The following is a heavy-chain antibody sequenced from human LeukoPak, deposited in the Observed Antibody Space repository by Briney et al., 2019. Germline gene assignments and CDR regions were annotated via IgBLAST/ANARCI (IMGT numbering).Heavy chain of an antibody. Sequence: PSETLSLTCAVSGGSINSHYWGWIRQPPGKGLQWIGDIYYTGKNNYNPSLKSRVTISLDTSKVHLSPNLSSVLAADTAIYYCVRRDTGWNYFDYWGQGILVTVSS. CDR1: GGSINSHY. J-gene: IGHJ4*02. D-gene: IGHD6-19*01. CDR2: IYYTGKN. CDR3: VRRDTGWNYFDY. V-gene: IGHV4-59*08.